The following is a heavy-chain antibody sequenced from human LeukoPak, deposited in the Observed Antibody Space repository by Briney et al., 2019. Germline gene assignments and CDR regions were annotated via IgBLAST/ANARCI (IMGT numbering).Heavy chain of an antibody. J-gene: IGHJ5*02. CDR2: IYTSGSA. CDR3: ARAPPTSWKNWFDP. Sequence: SETLSLTCTVSGGSISSYYWSWIRQPAGKGLEWIGHIYTSGSARYNPSLKSRVTMSVDTSKDQFSLKLSSVTAADTAVYYCARAPPTSWKNWFDPWGQGTLVTVSS. D-gene: IGHD1-1*01. CDR1: GGSISSYY. V-gene: IGHV4-4*07.